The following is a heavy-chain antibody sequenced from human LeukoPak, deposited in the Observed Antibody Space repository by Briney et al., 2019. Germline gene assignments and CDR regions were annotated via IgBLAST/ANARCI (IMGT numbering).Heavy chain of an antibody. V-gene: IGHV4-59*12. J-gene: IGHJ4*02. CDR2: IYYSRST. CDR3: ARSGGLWLLTYYFDY. CDR1: GFTFSSYT. Sequence: GSLRLSCAASGFTFSSYTMNWIRQPPGKGLEWIGYIYYSRSTNYNPSLKSRVTISVDTSKNQLSLKLSSVTAADTAVYFCARSGGLWLLTYYFDYWGQGTLVTVSS. D-gene: IGHD3-22*01.